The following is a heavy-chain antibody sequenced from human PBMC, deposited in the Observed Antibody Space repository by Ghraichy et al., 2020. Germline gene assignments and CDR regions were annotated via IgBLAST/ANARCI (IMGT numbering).Heavy chain of an antibody. J-gene: IGHJ4*02. D-gene: IGHD6-13*01. CDR1: GYSFTGYY. Sequence: ASVKVSCKTFGYSFTGYYIQWVRQAPGHGLEYLGRINPNNGDTDYAPKFQGRVSVTRDTSISTVYMELSRLKSDDTAVYYCARGGWASSWYLGGQYWGQGTLVTVSS. CDR3: ARGGWASSWYLGGQY. V-gene: IGHV1-2*06. CDR2: INPNNGDT.